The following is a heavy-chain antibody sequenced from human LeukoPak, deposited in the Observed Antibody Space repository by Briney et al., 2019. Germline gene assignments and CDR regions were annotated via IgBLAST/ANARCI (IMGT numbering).Heavy chain of an antibody. J-gene: IGHJ4*02. CDR1: GGSISTYY. V-gene: IGHV3-23*01. CDR3: AKDGGYSSSWYGNLYYFDY. D-gene: IGHD6-13*01. CDR2: ISGSGGST. Sequence: ETPSLTCTVSGGSISTYYWSWVRQAPGKGLEWVSAISGSGGSTYYADSVKGRFTISRDNSKNTLYLQMNSLRAEDTAVYYCAKDGGYSSSWYGNLYYFDYWGQGTLVTVSS.